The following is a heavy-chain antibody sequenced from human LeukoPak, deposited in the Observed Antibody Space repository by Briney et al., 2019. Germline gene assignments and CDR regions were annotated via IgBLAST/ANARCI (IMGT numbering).Heavy chain of an antibody. CDR1: GFTFSSYA. V-gene: IGHV3-23*01. CDR3: AKSFIVVVPAANLYFDY. Sequence: PGGSLRLSCAASGFTFSSYAMSWVRQAPGKGLEWVSAISGSGGSTYYADSVKGRFTISRDNSKNTLYLQMNSLRAEDTAAYYCAKSFIVVVPAANLYFDYWGQGTLVTVSS. D-gene: IGHD2-2*01. J-gene: IGHJ4*02. CDR2: ISGSGGST.